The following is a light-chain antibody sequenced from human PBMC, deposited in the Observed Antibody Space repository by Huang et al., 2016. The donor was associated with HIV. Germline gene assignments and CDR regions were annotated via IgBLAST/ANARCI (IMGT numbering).Light chain of an antibody. J-gene: IGKJ2*01. CDR1: QGVSSN. CDR3: QQYNNWPRT. V-gene: IGKV3-15*01. CDR2: GAS. Sequence: ERVMTQSPDPLSVSPGERATLSCRASQGVSSNLAWYQQKPGQAPRLLICGASTRVTGIPARFSGSGSETDFTLTIRSLQSEDSAVYYCQQYNNWPRTFGQGTKLEIK.